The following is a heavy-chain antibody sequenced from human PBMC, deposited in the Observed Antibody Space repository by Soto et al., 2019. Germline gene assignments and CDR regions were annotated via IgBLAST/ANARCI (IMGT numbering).Heavy chain of an antibody. CDR3: ARHSIHITIFGVVINPFDY. V-gene: IGHV4-39*01. D-gene: IGHD3-3*01. CDR2: IYYSGST. Sequence: SETLSLTCTVSGGSISSSSYYWGWIRQPPGKGLEWIGSIYYSGSTYYNPSLKSRVTISVDTSKNQFSLKLSSVTAADTAVYYCARHSIHITIFGVVINPFDYWGQGTLVTVSS. J-gene: IGHJ4*02. CDR1: GGSISSSSYY.